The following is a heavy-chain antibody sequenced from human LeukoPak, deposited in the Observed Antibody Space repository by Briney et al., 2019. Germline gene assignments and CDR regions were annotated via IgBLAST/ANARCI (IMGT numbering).Heavy chain of an antibody. CDR2: INQDGSQK. J-gene: IGHJ3*02. CDR3: ARDPAFGAFDI. Sequence: PGGSLRLSCAASGFTFSSHWMSWVRQAPGKGLEWVANINQDGSQKYYVDSVKGRFTISRDNAKNSLYLDMNGLRAEDTSVYYCARDPAFGAFDIWGRGTLVTVSS. D-gene: IGHD3-10*01. V-gene: IGHV3-7*01. CDR1: GFTFSSHW.